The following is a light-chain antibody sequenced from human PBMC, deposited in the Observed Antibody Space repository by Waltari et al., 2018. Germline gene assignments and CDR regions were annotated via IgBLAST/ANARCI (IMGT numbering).Light chain of an antibody. J-gene: IGLJ2*01. CDR3: QSADNSPTYVV. Sequence: SYELTQPPSVSVSPGQTARITCSGDALPKQFAYWYQQKPGQAPVLIMDKDTEGPSGIPERFSGSSSGTTVTLTISGVQAEDEADYYCQSADNSPTYVVFGGGTKLTVL. CDR2: KDT. V-gene: IGLV3-25*03. CDR1: ALPKQF.